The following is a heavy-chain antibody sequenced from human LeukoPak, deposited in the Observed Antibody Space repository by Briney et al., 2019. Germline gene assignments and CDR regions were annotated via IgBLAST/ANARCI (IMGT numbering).Heavy chain of an antibody. CDR3: ARGGENYGYWFDC. CDR1: GFTFSSYS. D-gene: IGHD5-18*01. CDR2: ISSSSSYI. J-gene: IGHJ4*02. V-gene: IGHV3-21*01. Sequence: PGGSLRLSCAASGFTFSSYSMNWVRQAPGKGLEWVSSISSSSSYIYYADSVKGRFTISRDNAKNSLYLQMNSLRAEDTAVYYCARGGENYGYWFDCRGQGTLVTVSS.